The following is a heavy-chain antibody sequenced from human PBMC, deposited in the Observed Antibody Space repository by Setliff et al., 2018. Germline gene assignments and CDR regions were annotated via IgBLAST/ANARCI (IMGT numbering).Heavy chain of an antibody. CDR2: IYYSGNT. J-gene: IGHJ3*02. Sequence: PLSLTCTVSGGSISSGGYYWSWIRQHPGKGLEWIGYIYYSGNTYYNPSLKSRVTISVDTSKNQFSLKLSSVTAADTAVYYCARVPRFTDTRNAFDIWGQGTMVTVSS. CDR1: GGSISSGGYY. V-gene: IGHV4-31*03. D-gene: IGHD5-18*01. CDR3: ARVPRFTDTRNAFDI.